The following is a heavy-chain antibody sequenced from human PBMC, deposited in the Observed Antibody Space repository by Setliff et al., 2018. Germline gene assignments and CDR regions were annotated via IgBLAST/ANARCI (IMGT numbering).Heavy chain of an antibody. D-gene: IGHD3-9*01. V-gene: IGHV1-18*04. CDR2: ISTYNGNT. CDR3: ARDILLVEGVSVTGCWFDP. J-gene: IGHJ5*02. CDR1: GYMFKSHG. Sequence: AASVKVSCKASGYMFKSHGINWMRQAPGQGFEWMGWISTYNGNTKSAQKFQGRVTMTADTSTSTAYMELRSLRFDDTAVYYCARDILLVEGVSVTGCWFDPWGQGALVTVSS.